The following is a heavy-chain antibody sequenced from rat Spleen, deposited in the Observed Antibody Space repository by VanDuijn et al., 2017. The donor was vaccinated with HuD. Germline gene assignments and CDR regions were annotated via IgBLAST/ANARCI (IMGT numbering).Heavy chain of an antibody. CDR1: GFSLTSYS. D-gene: IGHD1-12*02. V-gene: IGHV2-63*01. CDR3: TGYDGSYYHNPTWFVY. J-gene: IGHJ3*01. CDR2: MRYDGDT. Sequence: QVQLKESGPGLVQPSETLSLTCTVSGFSLTSYSVSWVRQPPGKGLEWMGRMRYDGDTYYNSALKSRLNISRDTSKNQVFLKMNSLQTDDTAIYFCTGYDGSYYHNPTWFVYWGQGTLVTVSS.